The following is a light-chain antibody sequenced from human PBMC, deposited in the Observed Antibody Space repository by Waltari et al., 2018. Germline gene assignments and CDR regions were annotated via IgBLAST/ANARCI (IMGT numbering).Light chain of an antibody. Sequence: QSALTQPASASGSPGQSITTSCTGTSSDVGGYNYVSWYQQPPGKAPKLMIYDVSNRPSGVSNRFSGSKSGNTASLTISGLQAEDEADYYCSSYTSSSTLVVFGGGTKLTVL. CDR2: DVS. V-gene: IGLV2-14*01. J-gene: IGLJ2*01. CDR3: SSYTSSSTLVV. CDR1: SSDVGGYNY.